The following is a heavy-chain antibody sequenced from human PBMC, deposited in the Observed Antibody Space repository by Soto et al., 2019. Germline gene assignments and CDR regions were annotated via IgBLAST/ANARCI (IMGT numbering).Heavy chain of an antibody. CDR3: AAGYDSSGPRRLDAFDI. D-gene: IGHD3-22*01. J-gene: IGHJ3*02. V-gene: IGHV1-69*06. CDR2: IIPIFGTA. CDR1: GGTFSSYA. Sequence: ASVKVSCKASGGTFSSYAISWVRQAPGQGLEWMGGIIPIFGTANYAQKFQGRVTITADKSTSTAYMELSSLRSEDTAVYYCAAGYDSSGPRRLDAFDIWGQGTMATV.